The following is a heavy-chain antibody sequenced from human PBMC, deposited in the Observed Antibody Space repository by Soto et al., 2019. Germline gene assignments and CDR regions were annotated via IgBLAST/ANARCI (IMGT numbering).Heavy chain of an antibody. J-gene: IGHJ2*01. CDR3: ARVHTVTTYFDV. CDR2: MNPNSGNT. D-gene: IGHD4-17*01. V-gene: IGHV1-8*01. Sequence: QVQLVQSGAEVGKPGASVKVSCKASGYTFTGYDINWVRQASGQGLEWMGWMNPNSGNTGSAQRFQGRLTMTRNTSINTAYMELTSLTSEDAAVYYCARVHTVTTYFDVWGRGTLVAVSS. CDR1: GYTFTGYD.